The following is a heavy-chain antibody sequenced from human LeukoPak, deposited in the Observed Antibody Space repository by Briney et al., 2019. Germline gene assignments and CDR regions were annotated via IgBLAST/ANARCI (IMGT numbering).Heavy chain of an antibody. CDR2: IYYSGST. D-gene: IGHD3-9*01. V-gene: IGHV4-39*01. Sequence: PSETLSLTCTVSGGSISSSSYYWGWIRQPPGKGLEWIGGIYYSGSTYYNPSLKSRVTISVDTSKNQFSLKLSSVTAADTAVYYCARGLRYFDWLEPPDYWGQGTLVTVSS. CDR3: ARGLRYFDWLEPPDY. CDR1: GGSISSSSYY. J-gene: IGHJ4*02.